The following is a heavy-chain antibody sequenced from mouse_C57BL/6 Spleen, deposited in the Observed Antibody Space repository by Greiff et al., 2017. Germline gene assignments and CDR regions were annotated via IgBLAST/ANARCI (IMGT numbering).Heavy chain of an antibody. CDR1: GYTFTSYW. D-gene: IGHD2-1*01. CDR3: AREGKMPIYYGNGFAY. Sequence: QVQLKQPGTELVKPGASVKLSCKASGYTFTSYWMHWVKQRPGQGLEWVGNINPSNGGTNYNEKFKSKATLTVDKSSSTAYMQLSSLTSEDAAVYYGAREGKMPIYYGNGFAYWGQGTLVTVSA. CDR2: INPSNGGT. J-gene: IGHJ3*01. V-gene: IGHV1-53*01.